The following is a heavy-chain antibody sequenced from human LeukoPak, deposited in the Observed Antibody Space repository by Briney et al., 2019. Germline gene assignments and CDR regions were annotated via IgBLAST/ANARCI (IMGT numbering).Heavy chain of an antibody. CDR2: INPNSGGT. V-gene: IGHV1-2*02. J-gene: IGHJ5*02. Sequence: GASVKVSCKASGFTFTDYYIHWVRQAPAQGLEWMGWINPNSGGTNYPQKFQGRVTMTTDTSKTTAYMELRSLRSDDTAVYYCARAPRCNTNSCNSWFDPWGQGTLVTVSS. CDR3: ARAPRCNTNSCNSWFDP. D-gene: IGHD2-8*01. CDR1: GFTFTDYY.